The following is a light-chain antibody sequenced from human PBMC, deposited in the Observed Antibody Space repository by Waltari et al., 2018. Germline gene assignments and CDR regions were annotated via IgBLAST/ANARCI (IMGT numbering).Light chain of an antibody. J-gene: IGLJ2*01. CDR3: ASRDSSGNHAV. CDR2: GKS. CDR1: RLRTYY. V-gene: IGLV3-19*01. Sequence: SSELTQDPAVSVALGQAVRITCQGDRLRTYYASWYQQKPGQAPVRVIYGKSNRPSGLPDRFSGSSSGNTASLTISGAQAEDEADYYCASRDSSGNHAVFGGGTKLTVL.